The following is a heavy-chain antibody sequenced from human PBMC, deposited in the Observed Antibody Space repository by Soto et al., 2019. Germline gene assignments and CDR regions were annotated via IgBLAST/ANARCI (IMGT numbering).Heavy chain of an antibody. Sequence: EVQLLESGGGLVQPGGSLRLSCAASGFTFSSYAMRWVRQAPVKGLEWVSAISGSGDSTYYADSVKGRFTISRDNSMNTLYLLMNSLRAEDTAVYYCARRGSGSYYDYWGQGTLVTVSS. J-gene: IGHJ4*02. CDR2: ISGSGDST. V-gene: IGHV3-23*01. CDR1: GFTFSSYA. D-gene: IGHD1-26*01. CDR3: ARRGSGSYYDY.